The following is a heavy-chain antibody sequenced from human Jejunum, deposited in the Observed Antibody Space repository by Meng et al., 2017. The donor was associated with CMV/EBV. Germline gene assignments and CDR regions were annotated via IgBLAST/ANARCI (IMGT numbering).Heavy chain of an antibody. CDR2: VRSYAFGGST. V-gene: IGHV3-49*04. Sequence: NFRDYAISWVRTAPGKGLEWVGFVRSYAFGGSTKDAASVKGRFTISRDDSKSIAYLQMSSLKIEDTAVYYCTRDFDWPHNWFDPWGQGTLVTVSS. CDR3: TRDFDWPHNWFDP. CDR1: NFRDYA. D-gene: IGHD3-9*01. J-gene: IGHJ5*02.